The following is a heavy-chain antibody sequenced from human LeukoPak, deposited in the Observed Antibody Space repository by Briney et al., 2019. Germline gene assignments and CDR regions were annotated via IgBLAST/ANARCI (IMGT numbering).Heavy chain of an antibody. Sequence: PGGSLRLSCAASGFTFSSYSMNWVRQAPGKGLEWVSSISSSSSYIYYADSVKGRFTISRDNAKNTLYLEMNSLRAEDTAVYYCANSLSSGYDPFDYWGQGTLVTVSS. V-gene: IGHV3-21*04. D-gene: IGHD5-12*01. CDR3: ANSLSSGYDPFDY. CDR2: ISSSSSYI. CDR1: GFTFSSYS. J-gene: IGHJ4*02.